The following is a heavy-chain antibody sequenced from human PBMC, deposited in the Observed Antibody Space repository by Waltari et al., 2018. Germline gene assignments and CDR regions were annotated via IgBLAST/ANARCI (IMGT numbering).Heavy chain of an antibody. CDR2: INTDGTRI. CDR1: GLIATRSW. J-gene: IGHJ6*02. V-gene: IGHV3-74*01. Sequence: EVELVESGGGLVQPGGSLRRSCAGPGLIATRSWRHWVRQAPGKGLVWFSRINTDGTRISYADFVKGRFTISRDNAKKTLYLQMNGLRDEDTAVYYCARGRHYDYYYYGIGVWGQGTTVIVSS. CDR3: ARGRHYDYYYYGIGV. D-gene: IGHD4-17*01.